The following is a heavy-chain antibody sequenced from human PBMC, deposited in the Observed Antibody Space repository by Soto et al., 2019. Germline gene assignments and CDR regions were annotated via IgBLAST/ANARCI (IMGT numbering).Heavy chain of an antibody. V-gene: IGHV4-39*01. D-gene: IGHD2-2*01. J-gene: IGHJ6*02. CDR3: ARHWEYQLLVYYYDGMDV. Sequence: QLQLQESGPGLVKPSETLSLTCTVSGGSISSSSYYWGWIRQPPGKGLEWIGSIYYSGSTYYNPSLKSRVTISVDTSKNQFSLKLSSVTAADTAVYYCARHWEYQLLVYYYDGMDVWGQGTTVTVSS. CDR2: IYYSGST. CDR1: GGSISSSSYY.